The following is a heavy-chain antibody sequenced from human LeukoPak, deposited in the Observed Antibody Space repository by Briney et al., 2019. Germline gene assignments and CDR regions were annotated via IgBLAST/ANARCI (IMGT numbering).Heavy chain of an antibody. CDR1: GSRFTSYW. V-gene: IGHV5-51*01. Sequence: GESLKISFKGSGSRFTSYWIGWVRPMPGKGLGWMGIIYPGDSDTRYSPSFQGQVTISADKSISTAYLQWSSLKASDTAMYYCARLALFGSREAFDIWGQGTMVTVSS. CDR3: ARLALFGSREAFDI. CDR2: IYPGDSDT. J-gene: IGHJ3*02. D-gene: IGHD3-10*02.